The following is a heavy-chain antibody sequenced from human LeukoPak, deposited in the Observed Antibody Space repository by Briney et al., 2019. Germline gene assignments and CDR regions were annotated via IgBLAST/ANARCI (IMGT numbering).Heavy chain of an antibody. CDR1: GFTFRSYA. V-gene: IGHV3-23*01. J-gene: IGHJ5*02. Sequence: GGSLRLSCVASGFTFRSYAMSWVRQAPGKGLEWVSGISGSGGSTYYADSVKGRFTISRDNSKNTLYLQMHSLRAEDTAVYYCAKDEGLTGTTQFDPWGQGTLVTVPS. CDR3: AKDEGLTGTTQFDP. CDR2: ISGSGGST. D-gene: IGHD1-7*01.